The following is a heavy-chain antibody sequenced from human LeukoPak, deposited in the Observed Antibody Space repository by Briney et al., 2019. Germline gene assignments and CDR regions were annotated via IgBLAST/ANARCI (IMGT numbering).Heavy chain of an antibody. CDR2: IPDSGGNT. Sequence: GGSLRLSCAASGFTFSSYAMSWVRQAPGKGPEWVSTIPDSGGNTYYADSVKGRFTISRDNSKNTLSLQMNSLRAEDTAIYYCAKAGCSFTTCYSSCWGQGTLVTVSS. CDR1: GFTFSSYA. D-gene: IGHD2-2*01. V-gene: IGHV3-23*01. CDR3: AKAGCSFTTCYSSC. J-gene: IGHJ4*02.